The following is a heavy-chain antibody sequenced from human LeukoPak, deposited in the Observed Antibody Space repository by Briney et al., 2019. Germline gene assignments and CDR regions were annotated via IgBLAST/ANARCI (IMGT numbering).Heavy chain of an antibody. D-gene: IGHD2-2*02. Sequence: PGGSLRLSCAASGFTFSDYYMSWIRQPPGKGLEWIGYIYYSGSTNYNPSLKSRVTISVDTSKNQFSLKLSSVTAADTAVYYCAREGCSSTSCYTRNDAFDIWGQGTMVTVSS. V-gene: IGHV4-59*01. CDR2: IYYSGST. CDR1: GFTFSDYY. J-gene: IGHJ3*02. CDR3: AREGCSSTSCYTRNDAFDI.